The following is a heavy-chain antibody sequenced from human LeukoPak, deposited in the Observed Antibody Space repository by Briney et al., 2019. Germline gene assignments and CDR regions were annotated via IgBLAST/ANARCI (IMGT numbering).Heavy chain of an antibody. J-gene: IGHJ5*02. CDR1: VYRLSEVS. CDR3: TTVFFSGAYCGSINWFDP. CDR2: FPPEKGGP. Sequence: GASVKVSPMVSVYRLSEVSMHSVRPAPGKGLEWVGGFPPEKGGPIHAPKFQGRVTITEDTSTDTGYLELSSLKSEDTAMCYCTTVFFSGAYCGSINWFDPWGRGTLVTVSS. D-gene: IGHD2-21*02. V-gene: IGHV1-24*01.